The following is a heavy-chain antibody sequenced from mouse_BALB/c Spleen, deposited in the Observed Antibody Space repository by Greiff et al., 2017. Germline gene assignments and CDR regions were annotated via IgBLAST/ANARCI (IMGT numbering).Heavy chain of an antibody. Sequence: EVMLVESGGGLVKPGGSLKLSCAASGFTFSSYTMSWVRQTPEKRLEWVATISSGGGNTYYPDSVKGRFTISRDNAKNNLYLQMSSLRSEDTALYYCAVTGTWFAYWGQGTLVTVSA. CDR2: ISSGGGNT. CDR1: GFTFSSYT. V-gene: IGHV5-9*03. J-gene: IGHJ3*01. D-gene: IGHD4-1*01. CDR3: AVTGTWFAY.